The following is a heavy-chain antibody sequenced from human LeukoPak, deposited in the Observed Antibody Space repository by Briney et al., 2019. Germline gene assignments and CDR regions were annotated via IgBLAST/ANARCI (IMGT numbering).Heavy chain of an antibody. D-gene: IGHD3-10*01. CDR2: IKHDGSEK. CDR3: ARGQPVTSILWFGELAQLMFDH. V-gene: IGHV3-7*01. CDR1: GFTFSNYC. J-gene: IGHJ4*02. Sequence: PGGTLRLSCAASGFTFSNYCMSWVRQTPGKRLEWEANIKHDGSEKNYVESVKGRVTISRNHGKNSLYLQMNSRRDEDAAIYYGARGQPVTSILWFGELAQLMFDHWGQRTLVTVSS.